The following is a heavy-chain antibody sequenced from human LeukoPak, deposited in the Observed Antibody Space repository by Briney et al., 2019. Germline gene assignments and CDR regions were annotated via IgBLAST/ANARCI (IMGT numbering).Heavy chain of an antibody. CDR1: GYTFTGYY. CDR2: IDPHSGGT. J-gene: IGHJ4*02. Sequence: GASVKVSCKASGYTFTGYYIQWVRQAPGQGLEWMGWIDPHSGGTNYAQKFQGRVTMTRDTSISTAYMELSRLRSDDTAVYYCARDGSFPYYDIFTGYYNVPPGFDYWGQGTLVTVSS. D-gene: IGHD3-9*01. V-gene: IGHV1-2*02. CDR3: ARDGSFPYYDIFTGYYNVPPGFDY.